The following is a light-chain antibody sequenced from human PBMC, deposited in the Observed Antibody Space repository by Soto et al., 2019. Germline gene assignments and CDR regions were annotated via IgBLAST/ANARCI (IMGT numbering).Light chain of an antibody. CDR3: HQYSSSPHT. CDR1: QNIRSSY. V-gene: IGKV3-20*01. J-gene: IGKJ2*01. CDR2: GAS. Sequence: EIVLTQSPGTLSLSPGERATLSCRANQNIRSSYLAWYQQKPGQTPRLLIYGASGRATGIPDRFSGSGSGTDFTLIISRLEPEDFAVYYCHQYSSSPHTFGHGTNLEI.